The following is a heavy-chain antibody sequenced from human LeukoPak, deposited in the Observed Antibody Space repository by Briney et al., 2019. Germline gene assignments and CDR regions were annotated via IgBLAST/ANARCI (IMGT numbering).Heavy chain of an antibody. D-gene: IGHD1-26*01. J-gene: IGHJ6*03. Sequence: GGSLRLSCAASGFTFNNYIMNWVRQAPGKGLEWVSSISSSSDYIYYADSVKGRFTISRDNAKNSLYLQMNSLRAEDMAVYFCARLASAIVGATYYYYYMDVWGKGTTVTISS. CDR3: ARLASAIVGATYYYYYMDV. CDR1: GFTFNNYI. V-gene: IGHV3-21*01. CDR2: ISSSSDYI.